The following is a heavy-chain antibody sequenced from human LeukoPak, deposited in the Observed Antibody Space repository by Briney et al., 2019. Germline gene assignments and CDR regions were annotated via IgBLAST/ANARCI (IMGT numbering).Heavy chain of an antibody. J-gene: IGHJ4*02. Sequence: SETLSLTSTVSGGSISTYYWSWIRQPPGKGLEWIGYIYDSGSTSYDPSLKSRVTISVDTSKNQFSLKLTSVTAADSAVYYCARAPVLYYFDFWGQGTLVTVSS. CDR2: IYDSGST. CDR3: ARAPVLYYFDF. D-gene: IGHD2/OR15-2a*01. V-gene: IGHV4-59*01. CDR1: GGSISTYY.